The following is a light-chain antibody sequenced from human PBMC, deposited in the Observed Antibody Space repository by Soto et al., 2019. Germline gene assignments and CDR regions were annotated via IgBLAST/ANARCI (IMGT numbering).Light chain of an antibody. Sequence: DIQMTQSPSTLSASVGDRVTITCRASQSISSWLAWYQQKPGKAPKLLIYKASSLESGVPSRFSGSGSVTEFTLTTSSLLPDDFATYYCQPYNSYPWTFGQGTKVEIK. V-gene: IGKV1-5*03. J-gene: IGKJ1*01. CDR3: QPYNSYPWT. CDR2: KAS. CDR1: QSISSW.